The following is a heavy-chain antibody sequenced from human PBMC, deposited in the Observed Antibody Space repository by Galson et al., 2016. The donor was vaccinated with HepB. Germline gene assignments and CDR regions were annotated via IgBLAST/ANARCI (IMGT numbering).Heavy chain of an antibody. CDR1: GFTFRNYA. Sequence: SLRLSCAASGFTFRNYALSWVRRAPGKGLEWVSHIDGPTLNTHYAASVMGRFSIYRDNSRDPLYLQMDSLTAEDSAIYYCTTWLSHHFDYWGQGTRVTVSS. J-gene: IGHJ4*02. V-gene: IGHV3-23*01. CDR3: TTWLSHHFDY. CDR2: IDGPTLNT. D-gene: IGHD6-19*01.